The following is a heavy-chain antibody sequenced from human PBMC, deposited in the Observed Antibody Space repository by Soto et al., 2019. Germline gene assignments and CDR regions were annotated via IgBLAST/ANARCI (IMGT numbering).Heavy chain of an antibody. Sequence: GGSLRLSCAASGFTFSSYSMNWVRQAPGKGLEWVSSISSSSSYIYYADSVKGRFTISRDNAKNSLYLQMNSLRAEDTAVYYCARDRGYYYDSSGYSYYFDYWGQGTLVTVSS. CDR2: ISSSSSYI. CDR1: GFTFSSYS. J-gene: IGHJ4*02. V-gene: IGHV3-21*01. D-gene: IGHD3-22*01. CDR3: ARDRGYYYDSSGYSYYFDY.